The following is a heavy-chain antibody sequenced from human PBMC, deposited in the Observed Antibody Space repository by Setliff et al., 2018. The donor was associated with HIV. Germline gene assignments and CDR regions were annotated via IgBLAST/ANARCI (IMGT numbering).Heavy chain of an antibody. Sequence: GSLRLSCAASGFTFSTYWMHWVRQVPGKGLLWVSRIDNYGSITNYADSVKGRFTISRDNAKNSLFLQMNSLRAEDTAVYYCASIELAAMVPVDYWGQGTLVTVSS. CDR1: GFTFSTYW. CDR2: IDNYGSIT. CDR3: ASIELAAMVPVDY. V-gene: IGHV3-74*01. D-gene: IGHD5-18*01. J-gene: IGHJ4*02.